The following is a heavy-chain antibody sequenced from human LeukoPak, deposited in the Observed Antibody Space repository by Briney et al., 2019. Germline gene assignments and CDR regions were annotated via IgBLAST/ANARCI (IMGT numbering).Heavy chain of an antibody. CDR3: ARAWQWAFDI. J-gene: IGHJ3*02. D-gene: IGHD2-8*01. Sequence: GGSLRLSCAASGFTFSNYGMTWVRQAPGKGLEWVSGITDSGGSTYYADSVKGRFTISRDNAKNSLSLQMNSLRAEDTAVYYCARAWQWAFDIWGQGTMVTVSS. CDR1: GFTFSNYG. CDR2: ITDSGGST. V-gene: IGHV3-23*01.